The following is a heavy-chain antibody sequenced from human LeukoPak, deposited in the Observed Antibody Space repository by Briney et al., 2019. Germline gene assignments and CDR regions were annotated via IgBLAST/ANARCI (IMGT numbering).Heavy chain of an antibody. J-gene: IGHJ2*01. V-gene: IGHV3-73*01. CDR3: TSPAHDFDFWSGYYSV. Sequence: GGSLRLSCTVSGFIFSDSAIHWVRQAAGKGLEWVGRIRSKANSVETAYAASVKGRFTISRDDSKDTAYLQMHSLKPEDTAVYHCTSPAHDFDFWSGYYSVWGRGAQVTVSS. CDR1: GFIFSDSA. D-gene: IGHD3-3*01. CDR2: IRSKANSVET.